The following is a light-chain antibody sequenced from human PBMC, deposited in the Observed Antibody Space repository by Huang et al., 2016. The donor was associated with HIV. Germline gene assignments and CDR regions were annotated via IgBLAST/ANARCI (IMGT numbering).Light chain of an antibody. V-gene: IGKV1-16*02. CDR1: KGISNF. J-gene: IGKJ1*01. CDR3: QQYHTYPPT. CDR2: DAS. Sequence: DIQMTQSPSSLSASLGDRVTITCRASKGISNFLGWFQQKPGKAPKSLIYDASSLESGDTSKFSGSGSGTDFTLTISSLQPEDSAIYYCQQYHTYPPTFGQGTRVEIK.